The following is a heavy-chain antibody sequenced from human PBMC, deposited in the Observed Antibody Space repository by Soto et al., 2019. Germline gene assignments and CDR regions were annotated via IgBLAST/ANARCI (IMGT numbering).Heavy chain of an antibody. J-gene: IGHJ6*02. CDR2: IIPIFGTA. Sequence: SVKVSCKASGGTFSSYAISWVRQAPGQGLEWMGGIIPIFGTANYAQKFQGRVTITADKSTSTAYMELSSLRSEDTAVYYCARRSLVVVVPAAIHYYYYGMDVWG. CDR3: ARRSLVVVVPAAIHYYYYGMDV. V-gene: IGHV1-69*06. CDR1: GGTFSSYA. D-gene: IGHD2-2*01.